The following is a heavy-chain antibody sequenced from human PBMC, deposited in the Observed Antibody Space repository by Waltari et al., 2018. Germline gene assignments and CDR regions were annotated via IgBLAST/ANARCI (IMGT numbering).Heavy chain of an antibody. J-gene: IGHJ6*02. CDR2: MNPNRGNT. D-gene: IGHD2-8*02. Sequence: QVQLVQSGAEVKKPGASVKVSCKASGYTFTSYDINWVRQATGQGLEWMGWMNPNRGNTGYAQKFQGRVTMTRNTSISTAYMELSSLRSEDTAVYYCARGILAESYYYYYGMDVWGQGTTVTVSS. V-gene: IGHV1-8*02. CDR3: ARGILAESYYYYYGMDV. CDR1: GYTFTSYD.